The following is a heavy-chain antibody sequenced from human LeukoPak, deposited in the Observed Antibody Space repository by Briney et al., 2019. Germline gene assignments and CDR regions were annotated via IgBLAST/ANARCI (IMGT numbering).Heavy chain of an antibody. V-gene: IGHV4-34*01. Sequence: PSETLSLTCSVSGGSISTYYWNWIRQPPGKGLEWIGEINHSGTTNYNPSLKSRVTISVDTSKNQFSLRLSSVTAADTAVYYCARGLRLPSRSTPAVPHVWGKGTTVTVSA. CDR2: INHSGTT. D-gene: IGHD2/OR15-2a*01. CDR1: GGSISTYY. CDR3: ARGLRLPSRSTPAVPHV. J-gene: IGHJ6*04.